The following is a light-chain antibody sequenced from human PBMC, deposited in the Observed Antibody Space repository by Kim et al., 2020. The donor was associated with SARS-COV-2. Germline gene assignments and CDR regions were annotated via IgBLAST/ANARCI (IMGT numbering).Light chain of an antibody. V-gene: IGKV1-33*01. CDR1: QDIRYY. CDR3: QHYVSLPYT. J-gene: IGKJ2*01. CDR2: AAS. Sequence: DIQMTQSPSSLSASVGDRVTITCQASQDIRYYLNWYQQKPGRAPRLLIYAASSLQTGVPSRFSGSGSETEFTFTITSLQSEDIATYYCQHYVSLPYTFGQGTKLEI.